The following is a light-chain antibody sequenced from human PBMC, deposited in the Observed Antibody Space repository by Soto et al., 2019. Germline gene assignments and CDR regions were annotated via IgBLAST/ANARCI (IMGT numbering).Light chain of an antibody. Sequence: EIVLTQSPGTLSLSPGERATLSCRASQSIGNNQLAWYQQRPGQAPRLLIYGASSRAAGIPDRFSGSGSGTDFTLTISRLEPEDFAVYYCQQRSNWPTFGQGTRLEI. CDR3: QQRSNWPT. J-gene: IGKJ5*01. V-gene: IGKV3D-20*02. CDR2: GAS. CDR1: QSIGNNQ.